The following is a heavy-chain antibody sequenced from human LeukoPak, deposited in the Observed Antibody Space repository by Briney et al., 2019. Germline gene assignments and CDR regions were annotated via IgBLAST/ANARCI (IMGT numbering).Heavy chain of an antibody. J-gene: IGHJ4*02. Sequence: ASVKVSCKASGGTFSSYAISWVRQAPGQGLEWMGGIIPIFGTANYAQKFQGRVTITTDESTSTAYMELSSLRSEDTAVYYCARGRPDEPYSSSWYVNFDYWGQGTLVTVSS. CDR3: ARGRPDEPYSSSWYVNFDY. CDR1: GGTFSSYA. V-gene: IGHV1-69*05. D-gene: IGHD6-13*01. CDR2: IIPIFGTA.